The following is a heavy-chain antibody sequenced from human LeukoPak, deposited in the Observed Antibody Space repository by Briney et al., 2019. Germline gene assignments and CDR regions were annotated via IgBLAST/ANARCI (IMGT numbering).Heavy chain of an antibody. Sequence: ASVKLSCKASGYTFTGYYIYWVRQAPGPGLEWMGWINPNSGGTNYAQKFQGRVAMTRDTSVNTAYMELSRLRSDDTAVYYCARVDSEYCSSTSCYKWFDPWGQGTLVTVSS. CDR2: INPNSGGT. J-gene: IGHJ5*02. V-gene: IGHV1-2*02. CDR3: ARVDSEYCSSTSCYKWFDP. CDR1: GYTFTGYY. D-gene: IGHD2-2*02.